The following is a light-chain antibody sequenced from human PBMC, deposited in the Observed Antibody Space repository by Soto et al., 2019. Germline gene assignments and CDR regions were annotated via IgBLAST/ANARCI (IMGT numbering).Light chain of an antibody. Sequence: QSALTQPASVSGSPGQSNTISCTGTSSDVGNSDYVSWYQQHPGKVPKLMIYDVSNRPSGVSNRFSGSKSGNTASLTIPGLQAEDEADYYCISFTTRATYVFGTGTKVTVL. CDR2: DVS. V-gene: IGLV2-14*01. CDR1: SSDVGNSDY. CDR3: ISFTTRATYV. J-gene: IGLJ1*01.